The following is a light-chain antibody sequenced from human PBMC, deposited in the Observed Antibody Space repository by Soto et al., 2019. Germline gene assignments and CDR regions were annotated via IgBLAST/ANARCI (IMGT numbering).Light chain of an antibody. Sequence: QSVLTQPPSASGSPGQSVTISCTGTSSDVGGYDCVSWYQQHPGKAPKLIMYEVSKRPSGVPDRFSGSKSGNTASLNVSGLQPEDEADYYCTSYAGINILYIFGTGTKLTVL. CDR2: EVS. J-gene: IGLJ1*01. CDR3: TSYAGINILYI. V-gene: IGLV2-8*01. CDR1: SSDVGGYDC.